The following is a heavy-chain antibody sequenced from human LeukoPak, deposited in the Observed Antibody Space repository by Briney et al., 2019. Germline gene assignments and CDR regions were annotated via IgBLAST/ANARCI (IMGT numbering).Heavy chain of an antibody. CDR1: GYTFTGYY. CDR3: ARARASGAFDS. V-gene: IGHV1-2*02. J-gene: IGHJ3*02. CDR2: INPNSGGT. D-gene: IGHD3-3*01. Sequence: ASVKVSCKASGYTFTGYYMHWVRQAPGQGLEWMEWINPNSGGTNYAQKFQGRVTMTRDTSISRAYMELSRLRSDDTAVYYCARARASGAFDSWGQGTMVTVSS.